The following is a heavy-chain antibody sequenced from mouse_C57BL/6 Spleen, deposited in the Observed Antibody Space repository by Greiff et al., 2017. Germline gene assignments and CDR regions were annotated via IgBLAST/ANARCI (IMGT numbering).Heavy chain of an antibody. CDR1: GYTFTSYW. D-gene: IGHD2-4*01. CDR3: TRLENYDQGMDY. V-gene: IGHV1-5*01. CDR2: ISPGNSDT. Sequence: EVQLQQSGTVLARPGASVKMSCKTSGYTFTSYWMHWVKQRPGQGLEWIGAISPGNSDTSYNQKFKGKAKLTAVTSASTAYMELSSLTNEDSAVYYCTRLENYDQGMDYWGQGTSVTVSS. J-gene: IGHJ4*01.